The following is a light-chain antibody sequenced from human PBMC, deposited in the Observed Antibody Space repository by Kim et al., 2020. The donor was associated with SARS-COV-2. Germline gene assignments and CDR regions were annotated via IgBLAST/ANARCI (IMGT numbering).Light chain of an antibody. V-gene: IGLV3-19*01. CDR1: SLRSYY. J-gene: IGLJ1*01. CDR2: GKN. Sequence: SSELTQDPAVSVALGQTVRITCQGASLRSYYASWYQQKPGQAPVLVIYGKNNRPSGIPDRFSGSSSGNTASLTITGTQAEDEADYYCNSRDSSGYVFGAGTKFTVL. CDR3: NSRDSSGYV.